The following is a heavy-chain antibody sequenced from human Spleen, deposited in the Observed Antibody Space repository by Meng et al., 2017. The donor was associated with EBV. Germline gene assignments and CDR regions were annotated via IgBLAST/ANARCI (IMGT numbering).Heavy chain of an antibody. J-gene: IGHJ1*01. CDR2: VYPSGNT. V-gene: IGHV4-4*02. CDR1: GGSVSSPNW. D-gene: IGHD2-8*01. Sequence: QVKLRESGPGLVKPSGTLSLTCAVSGGSVSSPNWWSWVRQPPGKGLEWIGEVYPSGNTNYNPSLKSRVTISVDKSKNQFSMNLSSVTAADTAIYYCARVGSDYANFQVWGPGTLVTVSS. CDR3: ARVGSDYANFQV.